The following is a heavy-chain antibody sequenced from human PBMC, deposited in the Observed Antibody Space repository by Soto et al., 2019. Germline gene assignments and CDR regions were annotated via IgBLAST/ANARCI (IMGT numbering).Heavy chain of an antibody. CDR1: GYTFTGYY. J-gene: IGHJ4*02. V-gene: IGHV1-2*04. CDR2: INPNSGGT. Sequence: PSVKVSCKASGYTFTGYYMHWVRQAPGQGLEWMGWINPNSGGTNYAQKFQGWVTMTRDTSISTAYMELSRLRSDDTAVYYCARAVPGIAAAIDYWGQGTLVTVSS. D-gene: IGHD6-13*01. CDR3: ARAVPGIAAAIDY.